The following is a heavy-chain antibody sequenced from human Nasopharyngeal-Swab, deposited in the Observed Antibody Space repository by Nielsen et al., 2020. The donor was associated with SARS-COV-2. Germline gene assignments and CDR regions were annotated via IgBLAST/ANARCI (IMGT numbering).Heavy chain of an antibody. J-gene: IGHJ4*02. D-gene: IGHD3-22*01. CDR3: VRADISGYFDY. Sequence: SLKISCAASGFTLSEHYMDWVRQAPGKGLEWVGRSRNEAHSFTTEYAASVKGRFTISRDDSENSLYLQMNSLKIEDTAVYYCVRADISGYFDYWGQGTLVTVSS. V-gene: IGHV3-72*01. CDR1: GFTLSEHY. CDR2: SRNEAHSFTT.